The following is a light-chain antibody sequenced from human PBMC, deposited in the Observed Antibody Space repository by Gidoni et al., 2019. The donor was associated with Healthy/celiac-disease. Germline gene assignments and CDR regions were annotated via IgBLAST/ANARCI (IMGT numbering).Light chain of an antibody. V-gene: IGKV1-5*01. J-gene: IGKJ1*01. CDR1: QNISSW. CDR2: HAS. CDR3: QQYNNYPRT. Sequence: DIQMTQSPSSLAASVGDRVTSTCRASQNISSWLDWYQQKPGKAPKLLIYHASNLESGVPSRFSGSGSGTELTLTISSLQADDIAAYYCQQYNNYPRTFXXXTRVEIK.